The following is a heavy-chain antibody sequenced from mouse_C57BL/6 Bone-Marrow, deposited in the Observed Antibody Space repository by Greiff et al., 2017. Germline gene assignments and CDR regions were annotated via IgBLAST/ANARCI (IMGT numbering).Heavy chain of an antibody. CDR3: TSYHSNLYAMDY. Sequence: VQLVESGAELVRPGASVTLSCKASGYTFTDYEMHWVKQTPVHGLEWIGAIDPETGCTAYNQKFKGKAILTADKSSSTAYMELRSLTSEDSAVYYVTSYHSNLYAMDYWGQGTPVTVSS. V-gene: IGHV1-15*01. CDR1: GYTFTDYE. D-gene: IGHD2-5*01. CDR2: IDPETGCT. J-gene: IGHJ4*01.